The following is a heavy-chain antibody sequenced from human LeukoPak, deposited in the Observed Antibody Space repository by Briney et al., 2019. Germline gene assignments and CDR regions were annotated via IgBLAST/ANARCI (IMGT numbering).Heavy chain of an antibody. D-gene: IGHD3-22*01. CDR2: ISYDGSNK. CDR1: GFTFSSYA. J-gene: IGHJ3*02. V-gene: IGHV3-30*01. Sequence: PGGSLRLSCAASGFTFSSYAMHWVRQAPGKGLEWVAVISYDGSNKYYADSVKGRFTISRDNSKNTLYLQMNSLRAEDTAVYYCARGPDDSSDYYVFAAAFDIWGQGTMVTVSS. CDR3: ARGPDDSSDYYVFAAAFDI.